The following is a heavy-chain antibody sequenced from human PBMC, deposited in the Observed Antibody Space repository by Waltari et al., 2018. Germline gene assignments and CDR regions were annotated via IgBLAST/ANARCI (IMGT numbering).Heavy chain of an antibody. CDR3: ARESYGGSGYYHFDY. Sequence: QVQLVQSGAEVKKPGASVKVSCKASGYTFTGYYMHWVRQASGQGLEWMGWTNPNSGGTNYAQQFQGRVTMTRDTSISTAYRELSRLRSDDTAVYSCARESYGGSGYYHFDYWGQGTLVTVSS. V-gene: IGHV1-2*02. CDR2: TNPNSGGT. D-gene: IGHD3-22*01. J-gene: IGHJ4*02. CDR1: GYTFTGYY.